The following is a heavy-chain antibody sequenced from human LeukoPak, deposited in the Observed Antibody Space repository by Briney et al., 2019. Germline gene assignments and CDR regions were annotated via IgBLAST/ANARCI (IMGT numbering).Heavy chain of an antibody. J-gene: IGHJ4*02. V-gene: IGHV1-69*04. D-gene: IGHD3-10*01. CDR2: IIPILGIA. Sequence: ASVKVSCKASGGTFGSYAISWVRQAPGQGLEWMGRIIPILGIANYAQKFQGRVTITADKSTSTAYMELSSLRSEDTAVYYCARSVLWFGELYCFDYWGQGTLVTVSS. CDR3: ARSVLWFGELYCFDY. CDR1: GGTFGSYA.